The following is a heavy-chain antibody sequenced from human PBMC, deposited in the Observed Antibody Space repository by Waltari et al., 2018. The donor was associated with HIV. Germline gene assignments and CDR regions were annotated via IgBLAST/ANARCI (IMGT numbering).Heavy chain of an antibody. CDR2: MNPNSGNP. J-gene: IGHJ6*02. D-gene: IGHD2-21*01. Sequence: QVQLVQSGAEVKKPGASVQVSCTDSGSTFTSYDLNWVRQALGQAIKWMGWMNPNSGNPAYPQKFQGRVTMTRNTSISTAYMELSSLRSEDTTVYFCARSGGENGEEDYYYYGMDVWGHGTTVTVSS. CDR3: ARSGGENGEEDYYYYGMDV. V-gene: IGHV1-8*01. CDR1: GSTFTSYD.